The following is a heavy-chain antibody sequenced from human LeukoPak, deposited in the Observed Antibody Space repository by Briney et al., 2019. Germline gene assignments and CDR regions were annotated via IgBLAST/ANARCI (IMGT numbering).Heavy chain of an antibody. CDR2: ISGPGGST. J-gene: IGHJ4*02. CDR1: GFTFSSYA. V-gene: IGHV3-23*01. D-gene: IGHD1-1*01. Sequence: GGSLRLSCAASGFTFSSYAMTWVRQAPGKGLEWVSAISGPGGSTYYADSVKGRFTISRDNSMNTLYLQMNSLRADDTAVYYCAKGTSSLRTTTPADYWGQGTLVTVSS. CDR3: AKGTSSLRTTTPADY.